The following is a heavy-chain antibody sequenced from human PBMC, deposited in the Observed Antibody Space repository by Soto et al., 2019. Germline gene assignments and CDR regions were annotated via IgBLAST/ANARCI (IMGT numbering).Heavy chain of an antibody. V-gene: IGHV4-61*08. J-gene: IGHJ6*02. D-gene: IGHD5-12*01. CDR3: ARDRVEIVAKEGYYYGMAV. CDR1: GGSISSGGYS. Sequence: SETLSLTCAVSGGSISSGGYSWNWIRQPPGKGLEWIGYIYHSGSTNYNPSLKSRVTISVDTSKNQFSLKLSSVTAADTAVYYCARDRVEIVAKEGYYYGMAVWGQGTTVTVSS. CDR2: IYHSGST.